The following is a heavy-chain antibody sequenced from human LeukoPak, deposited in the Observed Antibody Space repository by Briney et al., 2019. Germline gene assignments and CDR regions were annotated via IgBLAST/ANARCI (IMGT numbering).Heavy chain of an antibody. CDR3: ARDLGY. Sequence: GSLRLSCAASGFTFSSYSMKWVRQAPGKGLEWVSYISSSSSTIYYADSVKGRFTISRDNAKNSLYLQMNSLRAEDTAVYYCARDLGYWGQGTLVTVSS. D-gene: IGHD7-27*01. CDR2: ISSSSSTI. CDR1: GFTFSSYS. V-gene: IGHV3-48*01. J-gene: IGHJ4*02.